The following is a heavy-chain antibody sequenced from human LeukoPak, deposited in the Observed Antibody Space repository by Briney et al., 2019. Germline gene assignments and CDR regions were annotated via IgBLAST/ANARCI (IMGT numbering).Heavy chain of an antibody. D-gene: IGHD3-9*01. V-gene: IGHV4-59*08. J-gene: IGHJ4*02. Sequence: PSETLSLTCTVSGGSISSYYWSWIRQPPGKGLEWIGYIYYSGSTNYNPSLKSRVTISVDTSKNQFSLKLSSVTAADTAVYYCARAILTAGDYWGQGTLVTVSS. CDR1: GGSISSYY. CDR2: IYYSGST. CDR3: ARAILTAGDY.